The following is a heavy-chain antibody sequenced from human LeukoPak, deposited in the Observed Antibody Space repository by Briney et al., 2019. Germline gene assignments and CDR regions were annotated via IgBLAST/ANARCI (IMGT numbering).Heavy chain of an antibody. D-gene: IGHD3-22*01. CDR3: ARWSPYDSSGYYSDY. CDR2: INHSGST. CDR1: GGSLSGYY. V-gene: IGHV4-34*01. J-gene: IGHJ4*02. Sequence: SETLSLTCAVYGGSLSGYYWSWIRQPPGKGLEWIGEINHSGSTNYNPSLKSRVTISVDTSKNQFSLKLSSVTAADTAVYYCARWSPYDSSGYYSDYWGQGTLVTVSS.